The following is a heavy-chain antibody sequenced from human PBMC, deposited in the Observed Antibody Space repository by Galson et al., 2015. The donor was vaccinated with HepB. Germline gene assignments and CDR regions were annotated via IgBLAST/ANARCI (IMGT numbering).Heavy chain of an antibody. CDR1: GFTVSSNY. Sequence: SLRLSCAASGFTVSSNYMRWVRQAPGKGLEWVAVIWYDGSNKYYADSVKGRVTISRDNSKNTLYLQMNSLRAEDTAVYYCAREEWGYGMDVWGQGTTVTVSS. D-gene: IGHD2-8*01. CDR2: IWYDGSNK. V-gene: IGHV3-33*08. J-gene: IGHJ6*02. CDR3: AREEWGYGMDV.